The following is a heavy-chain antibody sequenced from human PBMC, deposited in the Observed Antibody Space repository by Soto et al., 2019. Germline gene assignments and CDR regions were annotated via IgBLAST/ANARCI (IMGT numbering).Heavy chain of an antibody. CDR1: GFTFSSYA. J-gene: IGHJ4*01. CDR2: ISYDGSNG. D-gene: IGHD1-1*01. CDR3: AKTQATGTTYYFDS. Sequence: SLRLSCAASGFTFSSYARHWVRQAPGKGLEWVATISYDGSNGYYGDSVKGRFTISRDNAKSTLYVQMNSLRAEDTAVYYCAKTQATGTTYYFDSWGHGSLVTVSS. V-gene: IGHV3-30*18.